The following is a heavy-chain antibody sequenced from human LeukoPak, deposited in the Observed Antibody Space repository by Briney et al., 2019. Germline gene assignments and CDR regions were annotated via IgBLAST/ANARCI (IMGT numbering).Heavy chain of an antibody. D-gene: IGHD5-12*01. CDR1: GFTFSRYA. CDR2: ISGSGGST. CDR3: VMRGYDNYYYGMDV. J-gene: IGHJ6*02. V-gene: IGHV3-23*01. Sequence: GGSLRLSCAASGFTFSRYAMSWVRQAPGKGLEWVSAISGSGGSTYYADSVKGRFTISRDNSKNTLYLQMNSLRAEDTAVYYCVMRGYDNYYYGMDVWGQGTTVTVSS.